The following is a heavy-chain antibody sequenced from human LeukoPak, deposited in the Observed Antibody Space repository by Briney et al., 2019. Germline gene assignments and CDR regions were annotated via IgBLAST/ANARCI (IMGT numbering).Heavy chain of an antibody. V-gene: IGHV3-48*01. CDR2: IPSSGSSI. D-gene: IGHD2-15*01. J-gene: IGHJ4*02. CDR1: GFIFTTYS. Sequence: QPGGSLRLSCAASGFIFTTYSMSWVRPAPGKGLEWVSHIPSSGSSIYYADSVKGRFTISRDNAKSSLYLQMNSLRAEDTAVYYCARTLLYCSGGSCYPTRFDSWGQGTLVTVSS. CDR3: ARTLLYCSGGSCYPTRFDS.